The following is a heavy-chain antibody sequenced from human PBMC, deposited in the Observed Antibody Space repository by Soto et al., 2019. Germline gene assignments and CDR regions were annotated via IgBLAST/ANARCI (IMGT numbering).Heavy chain of an antibody. J-gene: IGHJ4*02. V-gene: IGHV1-18*01. CDR3: ASGGSYFDF. D-gene: IGHD3-16*01. Sequence: LQGRVTMTTDTSTNTAYMELRSLRSDDTAVYYCASGGSYFDFWGQGTLVTVSS.